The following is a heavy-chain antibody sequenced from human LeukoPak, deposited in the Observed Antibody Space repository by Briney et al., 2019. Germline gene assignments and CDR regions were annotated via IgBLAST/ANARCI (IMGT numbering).Heavy chain of an antibody. CDR3: ARSVVGATTTPYFLDY. V-gene: IGHV4-59*12. Sequence: SETLSLTCTVSGDSISHFYWNWTRQPPGKGLEWIGNFFNSGSTNYNPSLKSRVTISGDTSKNQFSLTLSSVTAADTAVYYCARSVVGATTTPYFLDYWGQGTLVTVSS. J-gene: IGHJ4*02. D-gene: IGHD1-26*01. CDR1: GDSISHFY. CDR2: FFNSGST.